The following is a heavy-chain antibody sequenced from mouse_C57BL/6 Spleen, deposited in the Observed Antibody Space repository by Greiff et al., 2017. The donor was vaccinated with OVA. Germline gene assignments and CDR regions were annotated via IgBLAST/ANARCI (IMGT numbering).Heavy chain of an antibody. Sequence: DVMLVESGGGLVQPGGSLSLSCAASGFTFTDYYMSWVRQPPGKALEWLGFIRNKANGYTTEYSASVKGRFTISRDNSQSILYLQMNALRAEDSATYYCARSTNWDDFDYWGQGTTLTVSS. J-gene: IGHJ2*01. V-gene: IGHV7-3*01. CDR3: ARSTNWDDFDY. CDR1: GFTFTDYY. D-gene: IGHD4-1*01. CDR2: IRNKANGYTT.